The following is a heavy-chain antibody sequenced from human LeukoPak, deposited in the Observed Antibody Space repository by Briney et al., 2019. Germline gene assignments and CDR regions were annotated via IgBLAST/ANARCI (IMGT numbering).Heavy chain of an antibody. V-gene: IGHV3-53*01. J-gene: IGHJ4*02. D-gene: IGHD3-10*01. CDR3: ARARNGDPYDY. CDR1: GFTVSSNY. CDR2: IYSGGST. Sequence: GGSLRLSCAASGFTVSSNYMSWVRQAPGKGLEWVSVIYSGGSTYYADSVKGRFTISRDNSKNTLYLQMNRLRDEDTAVYYCARARNGDPYDYWGQGTLVTVSS.